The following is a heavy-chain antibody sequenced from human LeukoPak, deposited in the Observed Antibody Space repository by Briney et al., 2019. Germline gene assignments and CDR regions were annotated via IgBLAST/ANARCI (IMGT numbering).Heavy chain of an antibody. CDR2: ISYDGSDR. D-gene: IGHD2-2*02. V-gene: IGHV3-30*04. CDR3: ARDEYCSSTSCYSAFDI. J-gene: IGHJ3*02. Sequence: GGSLRLSCAASGFTFSNYAMTWVRQAPGKGLEWVAVISYDGSDRYYADSVKGRLTISRDNSKNTVYLQMNSLRAEDTAVYYCARDEYCSSTSCYSAFDIWGQGTMVTVSS. CDR1: GFTFSNYA.